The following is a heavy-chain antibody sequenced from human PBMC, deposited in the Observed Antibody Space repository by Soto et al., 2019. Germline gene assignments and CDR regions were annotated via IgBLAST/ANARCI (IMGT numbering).Heavy chain of an antibody. J-gene: IGHJ2*01. CDR1: GGSIRGNF. CDR2: VHYSSISIT. Sequence: QVQLQESGPGLVKPSETLSLTCTVSGGSIRGNFWSWIRQPPGRGPEWVGYVHYSSISITHYNPCLESRITISEDTPKTQLSLKVTAVTAAVTALYYCAKHVAGTNWYFDVWGRGTLVTVSS. V-gene: IGHV4-59*08. D-gene: IGHD6-19*01. CDR3: AKHVAGTNWYFDV.